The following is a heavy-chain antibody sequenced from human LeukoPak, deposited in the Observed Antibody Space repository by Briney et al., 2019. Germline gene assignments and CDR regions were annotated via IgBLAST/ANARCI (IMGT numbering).Heavy chain of an antibody. CDR1: GFTFSSYG. CDR3: AKDPPRTTVTHEHDY. J-gene: IGHJ4*02. D-gene: IGHD4-17*01. CDR2: ISGSGGST. V-gene: IGHV3-23*01. Sequence: PGGSLRLSCAASGFTFSSYGMSWVRQAPGKGLEWVSAISGSGGSTYYADSVKGRFTISRDNSKNTLYLQMNSLRAEDTAVYYCAKDPPRTTVTHEHDYWGQGTLVTVSS.